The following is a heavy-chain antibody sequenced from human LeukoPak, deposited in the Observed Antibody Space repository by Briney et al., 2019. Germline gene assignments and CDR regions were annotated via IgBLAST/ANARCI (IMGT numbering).Heavy chain of an antibody. CDR1: GGSISSYY. J-gene: IGHJ4*02. V-gene: IGHV4-4*07. D-gene: IGHD3-3*01. Sequence: PSETLSLTCTVSGGSISSYYWSWIRQPAGKGPEWIGRIYTSGSTNYNPSLKSRVTMSVDTSKNQFSLKLSSVTAADTAVYYCARGADFGVVLFFDYWGQGTLVTVSS. CDR3: ARGADFGVVLFFDY. CDR2: IYTSGST.